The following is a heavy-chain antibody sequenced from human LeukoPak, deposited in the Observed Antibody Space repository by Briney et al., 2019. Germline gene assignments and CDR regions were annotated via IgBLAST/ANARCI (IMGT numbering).Heavy chain of an antibody. V-gene: IGHV3-7*01. CDR1: GFTFSSYW. CDR3: ADGEGRPLNY. CDR2: IKEDGSEK. J-gene: IGHJ4*02. D-gene: IGHD3-3*01. Sequence: GGSLRLSCAASGFTFSSYWMIWVRQAPGKGLEWVANIKEDGSEKYYVDSVKGRFAISRDNAKNSLYLQMNSLRAEDTAVYYCADGEGRPLNYWGRGILVTVSS.